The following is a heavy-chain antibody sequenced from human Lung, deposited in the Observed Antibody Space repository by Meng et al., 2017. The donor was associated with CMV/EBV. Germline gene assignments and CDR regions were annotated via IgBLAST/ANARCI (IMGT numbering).Heavy chain of an antibody. D-gene: IGHD2-2*01. CDR3: ARVSGYCSTTSCQWVGGEGYYYYGMDV. CDR2: ISSSSGTI. J-gene: IGHJ6*02. Sequence: ESLKISCAASGFTFRTYSMNWVRQAPGKGLEWVSHISSSSGTIYYADSVKGRFTVSRDNAKNSLYLQMNSLRAEDTAVYYCARVSGYCSTTSCQWVGGEGYYYYGMDVWGQGTXVTVSS. V-gene: IGHV3-48*04. CDR1: GFTFRTYS.